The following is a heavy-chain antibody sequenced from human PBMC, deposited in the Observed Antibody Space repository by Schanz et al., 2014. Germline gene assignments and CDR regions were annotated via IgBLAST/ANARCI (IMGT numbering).Heavy chain of an antibody. CDR2: INWNGGST. D-gene: IGHD2-2*01. CDR1: GFTFATYA. V-gene: IGHV3-20*04. J-gene: IGHJ4*02. CDR3: AKVAPAATYLDS. Sequence: EVKLLESGGGLVQPGGSLRLSCAASGFTFATYAMSWVRQAPGKGLEWVSGINWNGGSTGYADSVKGRFTISRDNAKNSLFLQMNSLSAEDTAVYYCAKVAPAATYLDSWGLGTLVTDSS.